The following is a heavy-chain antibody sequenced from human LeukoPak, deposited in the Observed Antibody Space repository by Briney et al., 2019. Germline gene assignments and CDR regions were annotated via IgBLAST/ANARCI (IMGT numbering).Heavy chain of an antibody. CDR2: INHSGST. D-gene: IGHD3-10*01. CDR1: GGSFSGYY. V-gene: IGHV4-34*01. J-gene: IGHJ5*02. Sequence: SETLSLTCAVYGGSFSGYYWSWIRQPPGKGLEWIGEINHSGSTNYNPSLKSRVTISVDTSKNQFSLKLSSVTAADTAVYYCARGDLLWFGELPSAWFDPWGQGTLVTVSS. CDR3: ARGDLLWFGELPSAWFDP.